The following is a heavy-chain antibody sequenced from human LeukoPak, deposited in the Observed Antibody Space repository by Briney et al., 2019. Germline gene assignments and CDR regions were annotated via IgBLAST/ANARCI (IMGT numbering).Heavy chain of an antibody. CDR3: ARDSGYDWFYNWFDP. D-gene: IGHD5-12*01. Sequence: PGGSLRLSCAASGFTFDDYGMSWVRQTPGKGLEWVSGINCNGGSTGYADSVKGRFTISRDNAKKSLYLQMNSLRVEDTALYYCARDSGYDWFYNWFDPWGQGTLVTVSS. CDR2: INCNGGST. CDR1: GFTFDDYG. J-gene: IGHJ5*02. V-gene: IGHV3-20*04.